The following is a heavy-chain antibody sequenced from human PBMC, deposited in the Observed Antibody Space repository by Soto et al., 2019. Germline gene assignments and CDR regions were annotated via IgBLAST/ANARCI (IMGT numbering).Heavy chain of an antibody. V-gene: IGHV3-21*01. D-gene: IGHD1-26*01. J-gene: IGHJ4*02. CDR3: ASQEVDPPPYYLDQ. Sequence: EVQLVESGGGLVKPGGSLRLSCAFSGLTFNGYTMSWVRQAPGKGLEWVSAVSGSGTSIYYADSVKGRFTISRDNSKNSVYLQMNSLRAEDAAVYYCASQEVDPPPYYLDQWGQGTLVTVSS. CDR2: VSGSGTSI. CDR1: GLTFNGYT.